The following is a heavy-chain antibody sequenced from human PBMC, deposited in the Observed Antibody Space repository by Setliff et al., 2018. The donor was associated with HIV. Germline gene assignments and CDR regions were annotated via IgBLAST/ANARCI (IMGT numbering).Heavy chain of an antibody. Sequence: SETLSLTCRVSGGLMSGYFWSWIRQSPGKGLVWVGYVYFSGSTEYNTSLRGRVTISVDTSKNQLSLKLTSVTAADTAVYYCVRGGYSSTWYYYYYMDVWGKGTTVTVSS. J-gene: IGHJ6*03. CDR1: GGLMSGYF. CDR2: VYFSGST. D-gene: IGHD6-13*01. CDR3: VRGGYSSTWYYYYYMDV. V-gene: IGHV4-59*01.